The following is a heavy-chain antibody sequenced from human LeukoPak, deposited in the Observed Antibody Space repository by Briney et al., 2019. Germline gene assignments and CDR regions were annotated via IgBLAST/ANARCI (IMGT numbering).Heavy chain of an antibody. J-gene: IGHJ2*01. CDR1: GYTFTVNH. V-gene: IGHV1-2*02. CDR2: NDPNSGGT. Sequence: GASVKVSCKASGYTFTVNHVHWVGQAPGQGREWMGWNDPNSGGTKYAQKFQDRVAMTSDTSISTAYMELSGLRSDDTAVYFCAREADIVSFDLWGRGTRVTVSS. D-gene: IGHD3-16*02. CDR3: AREADIVSFDL.